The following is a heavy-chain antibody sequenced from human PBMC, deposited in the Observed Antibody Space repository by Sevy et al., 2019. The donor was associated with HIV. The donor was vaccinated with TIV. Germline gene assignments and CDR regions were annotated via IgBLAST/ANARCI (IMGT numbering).Heavy chain of an antibody. J-gene: IGHJ4*02. CDR3: ARDEEAALRYGFDY. CDR1: GFTFSSYA. D-gene: IGHD6-6*01. Sequence: GESLKISCAASGFTFSSYAMHWVRQAPGKGLEWVAVISYDGSNKYYADSVKGRFTISRDNSKNTLYLQMNSLRAEGTAVYYCARDEEAALRYGFDYWGQGTLVTVSS. CDR2: ISYDGSNK. V-gene: IGHV3-30-3*01.